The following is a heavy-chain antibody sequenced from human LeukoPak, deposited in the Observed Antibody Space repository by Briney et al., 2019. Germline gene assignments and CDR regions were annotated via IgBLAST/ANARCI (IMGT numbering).Heavy chain of an antibody. D-gene: IGHD3-10*02. J-gene: IGHJ6*04. CDR3: AELGITMIGGV. Sequence: PGGSLRLSCAASGFTFSSYEMNWVRQAPGKGLEWVPYFSSSGSTIYYADSVKGRFTISRDNAKNSLYLQMNSLRAEDTAVYYCAELGITMIGGVWGKGTTVTISS. CDR1: GFTFSSYE. V-gene: IGHV3-48*03. CDR2: FSSSGSTI.